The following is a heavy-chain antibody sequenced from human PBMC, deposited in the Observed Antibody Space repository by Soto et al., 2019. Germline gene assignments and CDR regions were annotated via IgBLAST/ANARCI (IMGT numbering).Heavy chain of an antibody. Sequence: QVQLVESGGGVVQPGRSLRLSCAASGFTFSSYGMHWVRQAPGKGLEWVAVIWYDGSNKYYADSVKGRFTISRDNSKTTLYLKINSLRAEDTAVYSCARCYNAAVAGLIRYWGQGTLVTVSS. V-gene: IGHV3-33*01. J-gene: IGHJ4*02. CDR1: GFTFSSYG. CDR2: IWYDGSNK. CDR3: ARCYNAAVAGLIRY. D-gene: IGHD6-19*01.